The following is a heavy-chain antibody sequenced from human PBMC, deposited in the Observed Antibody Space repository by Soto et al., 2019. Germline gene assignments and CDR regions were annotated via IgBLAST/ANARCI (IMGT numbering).Heavy chain of an antibody. Sequence: GGSLRLSCAASGFTFSNAWMSWVRQAPGKGLEWVGRIKSKTDGGTTDYAAPGKGRVTITSDDSNNTQFLQMNSPKTEDTAVYSCTTGGVVGVVTTRRFDDWGQGTLVTVSS. CDR1: GFTFSNAW. V-gene: IGHV3-15*01. D-gene: IGHD3-3*01. CDR3: TTGGVVGVVTTRRFDD. CDR2: IKSKTDGGTT. J-gene: IGHJ4*02.